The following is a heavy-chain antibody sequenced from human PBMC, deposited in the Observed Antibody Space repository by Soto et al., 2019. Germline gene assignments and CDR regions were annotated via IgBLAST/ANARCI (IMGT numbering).Heavy chain of an antibody. Sequence: QVQLVQSGAEVKKPGASVKVSCKASGYTFPSYGISWVRQAPGQGLEWMGWISAYNGNTNNAQKLQGRVTMTTDTPTSTAYMELRSLRSDDTAVYYCARRPRGITVTTLYYFDYWGQGTLVTVSS. CDR2: ISAYNGNT. J-gene: IGHJ4*02. CDR1: GYTFPSYG. CDR3: ARRPRGITVTTLYYFDY. D-gene: IGHD1-7*01. V-gene: IGHV1-18*01.